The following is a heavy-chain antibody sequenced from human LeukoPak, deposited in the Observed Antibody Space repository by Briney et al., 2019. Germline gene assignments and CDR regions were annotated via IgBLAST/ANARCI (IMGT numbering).Heavy chain of an antibody. V-gene: IGHV4-34*01. CDR2: INHSGST. D-gene: IGHD6-13*01. J-gene: IGHJ5*02. CDR1: GGSFSGYY. Sequence: SETLSLTCAVYGGSFSGYYWSWIRQPPGKGLEWIGEINHSGSTNYNPSLKSRVTISVDTSKNQFSLKLSPVTAADTAVYYCARGFKQQLVRTYNWFDPWGQGTLVTVSS. CDR3: ARGFKQQLVRTYNWFDP.